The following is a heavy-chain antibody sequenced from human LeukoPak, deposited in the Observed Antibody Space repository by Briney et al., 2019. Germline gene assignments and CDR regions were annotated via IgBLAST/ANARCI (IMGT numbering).Heavy chain of an antibody. CDR2: IFNTGST. D-gene: IGHD2-15*01. Sequence: SETLSLTCTVSGGSISSYYWSWIRQPAGKGLEWIGRIFNTGSTNYNPSLKSRVTMSLDTSKNQFSLKLRSVTAADTAVYYCARPLSLGYCSGGSCYGRGAWFDRWGQGTLVTVSS. CDR3: ARPLSLGYCSGGSCYGRGAWFDR. CDR1: GGSISSYY. V-gene: IGHV4-4*07. J-gene: IGHJ5*02.